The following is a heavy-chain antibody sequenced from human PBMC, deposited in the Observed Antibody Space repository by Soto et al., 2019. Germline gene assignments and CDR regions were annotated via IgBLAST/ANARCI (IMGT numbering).Heavy chain of an antibody. CDR2: ISSSSSYI. Sequence: PGGSLRLSCAASGFTFSSYSMNWVRQAPGKGLEWVSSISSSSSYIYYADSVKGRFTISRDNAKNSLYLQMDSLRAEDTAVYYFARYFQFYYVRGVYYNKSVLDIWGKGTRVTVSS. V-gene: IGHV3-21*01. CDR3: ARYFQFYYVRGVYYNKSVLDI. J-gene: IGHJ3*02. CDR1: GFTFSSYS. D-gene: IGHD3-10*02.